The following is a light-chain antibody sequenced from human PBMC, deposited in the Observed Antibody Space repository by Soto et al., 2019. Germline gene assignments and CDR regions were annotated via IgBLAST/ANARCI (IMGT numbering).Light chain of an antibody. Sequence: QSVLTQPPSVSAAPGQTVTISCSGSSSNIGSNSVSWYQQLPGTAPKLLIYDDNKRPSEIPDRFSGSKSGTSATLGITGFQTGDEADYYCGSWDSSLSAYVFGTGTKLTVL. CDR1: SSNIGSNS. J-gene: IGLJ1*01. V-gene: IGLV1-51*01. CDR3: GSWDSSLSAYV. CDR2: DDN.